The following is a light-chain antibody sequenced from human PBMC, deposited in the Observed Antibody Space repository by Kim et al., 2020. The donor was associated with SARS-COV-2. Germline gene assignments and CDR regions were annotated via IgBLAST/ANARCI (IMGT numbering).Light chain of an antibody. CDR2: EGS. Sequence: QPASVSGSPGQSITISCTGTSSDVGSYNLVSWYQQHPGKAPKLMIYEGSKRPSGVSNRFSGSKSGNTASLTISGLQAEDEADYYCCSYAGSSTYVFGTGTKVTVL. V-gene: IGLV2-23*01. J-gene: IGLJ1*01. CDR3: CSYAGSSTYV. CDR1: SSDVGSYNL.